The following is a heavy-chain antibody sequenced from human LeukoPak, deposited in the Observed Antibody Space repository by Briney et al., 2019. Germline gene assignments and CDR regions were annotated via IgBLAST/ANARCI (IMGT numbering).Heavy chain of an antibody. Sequence: PSETLSLTCAVSGGSISSGGYSWSWTRQPPGKGLEWIGYIYHSGSTYYNPSLKSRVTISVGRSKNQFSLKLSSVTAADTAVYYCARVLHYYDSSGYYYPDAFDIWGQGTMVTVSS. CDR1: GGSISSGGYS. CDR3: ARVLHYYDSSGYYYPDAFDI. V-gene: IGHV4-30-2*01. D-gene: IGHD3-22*01. J-gene: IGHJ3*02. CDR2: IYHSGST.